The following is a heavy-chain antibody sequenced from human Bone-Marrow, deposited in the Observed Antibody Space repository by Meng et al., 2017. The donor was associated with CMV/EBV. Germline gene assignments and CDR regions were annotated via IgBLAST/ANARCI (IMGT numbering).Heavy chain of an antibody. Sequence: GSLRLSCTVSGGSISSSDYYWGWIRQPPGKGLEYIGSIYYSGPTYYKPSLKSRVTMSVDTSKNQFSLKLSSVTAADTAVYYCASLGYCSSTSCYTDWGQGQRVTGSS. V-gene: IGHV4-39*01. CDR1: GGSISSSDYY. CDR3: ASLGYCSSTSCYTD. CDR2: IYYSGPT. D-gene: IGHD2-2*02. J-gene: IGHJ4*02.